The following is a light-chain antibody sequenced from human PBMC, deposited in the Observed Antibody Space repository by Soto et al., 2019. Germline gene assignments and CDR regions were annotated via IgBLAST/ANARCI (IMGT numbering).Light chain of an antibody. J-gene: IGKJ1*01. CDR2: GAS. CDR1: QSVNNN. CDR3: QQYNNWPRT. V-gene: IGKV3D-15*01. Sequence: EIVLTQSPATLSVSPGERATLSCRASQSVNNNLAWYQQRPGLPPRLLIYGASTRASGIPARVSGSGSETEFTLTISSLQSEDFATYYCQQYNNWPRTFGQGTKVEIK.